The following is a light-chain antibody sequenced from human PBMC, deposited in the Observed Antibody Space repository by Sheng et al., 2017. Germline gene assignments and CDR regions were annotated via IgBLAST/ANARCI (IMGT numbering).Light chain of an antibody. CDR2: DAS. CDR1: QSVSNN. Sequence: EIVMTQSPATLSVSPGEGATLSCRASQSVSNNLAWYQQKPGQTPRLLIYDASTRATAIPARFSGSGSGTEFTLTISSLQSEDFAVYYCQQYNAWPDTFGQGTRLEIK. CDR3: QQYNAWPDT. V-gene: IGKV3-15*01. J-gene: IGKJ5*01.